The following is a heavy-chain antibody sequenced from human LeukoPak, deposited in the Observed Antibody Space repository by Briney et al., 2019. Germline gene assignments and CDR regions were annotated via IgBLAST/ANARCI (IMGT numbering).Heavy chain of an antibody. CDR2: IYPGDSDT. CDR3: PRADKLRWFGDPRRPYYYGMDV. V-gene: IGHV5-51*01. CDR1: GYSFPDYW. J-gene: IGHJ6*02. D-gene: IGHD3-10*01. Sequence: GESLKISCKASGYSFPDYWIGWVRQPPGKGLEWMGIIYPGDSDTSYSPSFQGQVTISADKSISTAYLQWISLKASDNAMYYCPRADKLRWFGDPRRPYYYGMDVWGQGTTVTVTS.